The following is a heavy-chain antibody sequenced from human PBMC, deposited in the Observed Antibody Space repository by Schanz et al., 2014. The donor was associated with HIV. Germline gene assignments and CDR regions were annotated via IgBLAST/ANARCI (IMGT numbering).Heavy chain of an antibody. CDR2: INSDGSST. CDR1: GSTFSSYW. V-gene: IGHV3-74*01. CDR3: ARERGESIAYYYYGMDV. Sequence: EVQLVESGGGLVQPGGSLRLSCAASGSTFSSYWMHWVRQAPGKGLVWVSRINSDGSSTNYADSVKGRLTISRDNSKNTLYLQMNSLRAEDTAVYYCARERGESIAYYYYGMDVWGQGTTVTVSS. D-gene: IGHD3-16*01. J-gene: IGHJ6*02.